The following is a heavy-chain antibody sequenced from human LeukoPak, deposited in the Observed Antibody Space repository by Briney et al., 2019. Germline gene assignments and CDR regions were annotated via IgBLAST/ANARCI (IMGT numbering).Heavy chain of an antibody. CDR1: GFTFSTYG. D-gene: IGHD4-17*01. Sequence: GGSLRLSCAASGFTFSTYGMHWVRQAPGKGLDWVAVIWHDGSKTYYADSVKGRFTISRDNAKNTLYLQMNSLRAEDTAVYYCAREGDYGDYVWGQGTLVTVSS. V-gene: IGHV3-33*01. CDR2: IWHDGSKT. CDR3: AREGDYGDYV. J-gene: IGHJ4*02.